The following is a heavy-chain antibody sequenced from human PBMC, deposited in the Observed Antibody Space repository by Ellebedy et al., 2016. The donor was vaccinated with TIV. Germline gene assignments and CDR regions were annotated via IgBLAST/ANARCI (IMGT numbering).Heavy chain of an antibody. Sequence: SETLSLTXTVSGGSISSYYWSWIRQPPGKGLEWIGYIYYSGSTNYNPSLKSRVTISVDTSKNQFSLKLSSVTAADTAVYYCARSYYDILTGYSPYYYYYYGMDVWGQGTTVTVSS. CDR2: IYYSGST. J-gene: IGHJ6*02. V-gene: IGHV4-59*01. D-gene: IGHD3-9*01. CDR3: ARSYYDILTGYSPYYYYYYGMDV. CDR1: GGSISSYY.